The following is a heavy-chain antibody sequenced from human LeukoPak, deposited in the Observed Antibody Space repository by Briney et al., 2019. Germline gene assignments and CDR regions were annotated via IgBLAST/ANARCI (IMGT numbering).Heavy chain of an antibody. J-gene: IGHJ3*02. CDR2: IYYTGNT. CDR1: GGSIGGYY. CDR3: AKDRVPRESYRRSLADAFDM. V-gene: IGHV4-59*01. Sequence: SETLSLTCTVSGGSIGGYYWNWIRQSPEKGLECIGYIYYTGNTDYNPSLKSRVTISVDTSKNQFSLKLSSVTAADTAVYYCAKDRVPRESYRRSLADAFDMWGQGTLVTVSS. D-gene: IGHD3-16*02.